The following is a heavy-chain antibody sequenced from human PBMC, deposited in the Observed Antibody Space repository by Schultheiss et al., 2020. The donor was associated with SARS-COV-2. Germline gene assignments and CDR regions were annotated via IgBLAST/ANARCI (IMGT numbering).Heavy chain of an antibody. CDR1: GGSFSGYY. CDR3: ARGHTLRFSEAWFDP. Sequence: SETLSLTCTVYGGSFSGYYWSWIRQPPGKGLEWIGEIYHSGSTYYNPSLKSRVTISVDTSKNQLSLKLSSVTAADTAVYYCARGHTLRFSEAWFDPWGQGTLVTVAS. D-gene: IGHD3-3*01. V-gene: IGHV4-34*01. J-gene: IGHJ5*02. CDR2: IYHSGST.